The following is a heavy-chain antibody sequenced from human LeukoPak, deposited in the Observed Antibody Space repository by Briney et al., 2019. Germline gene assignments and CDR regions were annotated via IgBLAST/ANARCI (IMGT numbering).Heavy chain of an antibody. J-gene: IGHJ3*02. Sequence: GASVTVSFTASGYSFLTYGINWVRQAPGQGLEWMGWISAYKGNTNYAQKFQGRLTMTTDTSTSTAYMELRSLRSDDTAVYYCAKGVVPAAVNDAFDIWGQGTMVTVSS. V-gene: IGHV1-18*01. CDR2: ISAYKGNT. CDR3: AKGVVPAAVNDAFDI. D-gene: IGHD2-2*01. CDR1: GYSFLTYG.